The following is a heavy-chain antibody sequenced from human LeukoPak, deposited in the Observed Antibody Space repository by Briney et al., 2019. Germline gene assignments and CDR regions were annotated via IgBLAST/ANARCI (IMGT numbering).Heavy chain of an antibody. CDR1: GGSISSSSYY. V-gene: IGHV4-39*07. Sequence: SETLSLTCTVSGGSISSSSYYWGWIRQPPGKGLEWIGSIYYSGSTYYNPSLKSRVTISVDTSKNQFSLKLSSVTAADTAVYYCARVMLDYDFWSGSWFDPWGQGTLVTVSS. CDR3: ARVMLDYDFWSGSWFDP. D-gene: IGHD3-3*01. CDR2: IYYSGST. J-gene: IGHJ5*02.